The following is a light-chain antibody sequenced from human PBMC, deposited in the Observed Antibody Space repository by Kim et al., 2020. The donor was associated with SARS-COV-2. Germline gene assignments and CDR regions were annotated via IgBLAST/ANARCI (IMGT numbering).Light chain of an antibody. CDR3: QQYGSSWT. CDR2: GAS. V-gene: IGKV3-20*01. J-gene: IGKJ1*01. CDR1: QSVSSSY. Sequence: EIVLTQSPGTLSLSPGERATLSCRASQSVSSSYLAWYQQKPGQAPRLLIYGASSRATGIPDGFSGSESGTDFTLTISRLEPEDFAVYYCQQYGSSWTFGQGTKVDIK.